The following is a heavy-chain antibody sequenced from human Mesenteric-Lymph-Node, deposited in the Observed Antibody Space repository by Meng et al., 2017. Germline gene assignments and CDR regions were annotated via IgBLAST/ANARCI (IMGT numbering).Heavy chain of an antibody. CDR2: INAGNGKT. V-gene: IGHV1-3*01. CDR1: GYSFPCYA. D-gene: IGHD1-26*01. Sequence: QVQLAQSGAGVQTPWAYVTVSGKAFGYSFPCYAMPWVRQAPGQRLEWLGWINAGNGKTKYSQKFQGRVTVTRDTSASTAYMELSSLRSEDTAVYDCARGGGSYHDYWGQGTLVTVSS. J-gene: IGHJ4*02. CDR3: ARGGGSYHDY.